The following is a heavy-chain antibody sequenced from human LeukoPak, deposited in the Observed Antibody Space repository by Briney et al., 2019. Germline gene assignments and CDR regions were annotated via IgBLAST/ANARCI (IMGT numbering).Heavy chain of an antibody. CDR1: GFTFSSYW. Sequence: PGGSLRLSCAASGFTFSSYWMSWVRQAPGKGLEWVANIKQDGSEKYYVDSVKGRFTISRDNAKNSLYLQMNSLRAEDTAVYYCAKGRMMTTVTYFDYWGQGTLVTVSS. CDR3: AKGRMMTTVTYFDY. CDR2: IKQDGSEK. V-gene: IGHV3-7*01. D-gene: IGHD4-17*01. J-gene: IGHJ4*02.